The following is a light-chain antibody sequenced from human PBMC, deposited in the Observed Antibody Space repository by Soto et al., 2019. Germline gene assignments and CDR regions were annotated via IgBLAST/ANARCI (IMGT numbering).Light chain of an antibody. CDR3: QQANTFPLS. CDR2: AVS. CDR1: QGIYNW. V-gene: IGKV1D-12*01. Sequence: DIQMTQSPSSVSASVGDRVTITCRASQGIYNWLAWYQQKPGKAPKLLISAVSNLQSGVPSRFSGSGYGTDFTPAISSLQPEYFAPYYRQQANTFPLSLGPGTKVDVK. J-gene: IGKJ3*01.